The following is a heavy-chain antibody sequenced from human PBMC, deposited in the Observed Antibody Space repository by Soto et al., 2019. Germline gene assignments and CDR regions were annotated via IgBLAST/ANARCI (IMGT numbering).Heavy chain of an antibody. J-gene: IGHJ4*02. D-gene: IGHD6-13*01. CDR1: GYTFTGYY. CDR3: ARSFSSSWYFFDY. V-gene: IGHV1-2*04. Sequence: QVQLVQSGAEVKKPGASVKVSCKASGYTFTGYYMHWVRQAPGQGLEWMGWINPNSGGTNYAQKFQGWVTMTRDTSISTVYMELSRLRSDDTAVYYCARSFSSSWYFFDYWGQGTLVTVSS. CDR2: INPNSGGT.